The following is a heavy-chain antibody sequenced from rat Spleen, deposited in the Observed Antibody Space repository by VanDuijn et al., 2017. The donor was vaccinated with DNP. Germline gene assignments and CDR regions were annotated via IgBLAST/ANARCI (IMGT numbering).Heavy chain of an antibody. CDR2: INSAGST. J-gene: IGHJ2*01. D-gene: IGHD5-1*01. V-gene: IGHV3-3*01. CDR1: GYSITSNFR. Sequence: EVQLQESGPGLVKPSQSLSLTCSVTGYSITSNFRWSWIRKFPGNTLEWMGYINSAGSTDYNPSLKSRTSITRDTSKTQFFLQVNSVITEDTATYYCAVQLGVFDYWGQGVMVTVSS. CDR3: AVQLGVFDY.